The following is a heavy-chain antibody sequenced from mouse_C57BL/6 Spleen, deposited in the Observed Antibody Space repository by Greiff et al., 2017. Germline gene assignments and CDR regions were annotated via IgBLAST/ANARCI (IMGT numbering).Heavy chain of an antibody. CDR3: TKYPTTVGAGDFDY. Sequence: VQGVESGAELVRPGASVTLSCKASGYTFTDYEMHWVKQTPVHGLEWIGAIDPETGGTAYNQKFKGKAILTADKSSSTAYMELRSLTSEDSAVYYCTKYPTTVGAGDFDYWGQGTTLTVSS. J-gene: IGHJ2*01. CDR2: IDPETGGT. V-gene: IGHV1-15*01. CDR1: GYTFTDYE. D-gene: IGHD1-1*01.